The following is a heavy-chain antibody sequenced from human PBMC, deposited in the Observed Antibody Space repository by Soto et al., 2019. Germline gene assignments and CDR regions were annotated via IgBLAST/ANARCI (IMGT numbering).Heavy chain of an antibody. Sequence: QVQLVEAGGGVVQPGRSLRLSCAASGFTFSSYAMHWVRQAPGKGLEWVAVISYDGSNKYYADPVKGRFTISRDNSKNTLYMQMKSLRAEDAAVYSCARDPGATDFAEWTYYFDFWGQGTLVTVSS. CDR1: GFTFSSYA. CDR2: ISYDGSNK. V-gene: IGHV3-30-3*01. CDR3: ARDPGATDFAEWTYYFDF. J-gene: IGHJ4*02. D-gene: IGHD3-3*01.